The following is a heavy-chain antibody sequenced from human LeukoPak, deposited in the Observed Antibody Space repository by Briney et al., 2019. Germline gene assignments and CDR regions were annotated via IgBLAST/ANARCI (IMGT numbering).Heavy chain of an antibody. CDR3: ARAVVLQWLGDLQAFDS. J-gene: IGHJ4*02. CDR2: LSGSGGST. V-gene: IGHV3-23*01. CDR1: GFTFRRYG. Sequence: HTGGSLRLSCAASGFTFRRYGMSWVRQAPGKGLEWVSSLSGSGGSTYYADSVKGRFTISRDNSKNTLYLQMNSLRVEDTAVYYCARAVVLQWLGDLQAFDSWGQGTLVTVSS. D-gene: IGHD3-10*01.